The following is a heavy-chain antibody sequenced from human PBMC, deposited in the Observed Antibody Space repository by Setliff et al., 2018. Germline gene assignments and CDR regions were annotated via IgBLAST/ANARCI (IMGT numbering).Heavy chain of an antibody. V-gene: IGHV1-2*02. Sequence: WASVKVSCKASGYTFTDYFIHWVRQAPGQGLEWMGWINPNNGDTKYAQKFQGRVTMTRATSITSAYMELSRLRSDDTAVYYCARDYRLVGDLHHWGPGTLVTVS. CDR2: INPNNGDT. CDR3: ARDYRLVGDLHH. CDR1: GYTFTDYF. J-gene: IGHJ1*01. D-gene: IGHD1-26*01.